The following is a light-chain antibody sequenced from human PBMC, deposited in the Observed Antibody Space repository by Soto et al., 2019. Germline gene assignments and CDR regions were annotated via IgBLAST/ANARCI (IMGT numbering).Light chain of an antibody. Sequence: DIQMTQSPSTLSASVGDRVTITCRASQSISSWLAWYQQKPGKAPKLLIYDASSLQSGVPSRFSGSGSGTEFTLTISSLQPEDFATYYCQQYSSYVTFGQGTKVEIK. CDR2: DAS. CDR1: QSISSW. V-gene: IGKV1-5*01. J-gene: IGKJ1*01. CDR3: QQYSSYVT.